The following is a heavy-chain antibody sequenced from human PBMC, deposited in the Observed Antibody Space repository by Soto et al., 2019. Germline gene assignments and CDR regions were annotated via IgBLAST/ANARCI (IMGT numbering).Heavy chain of an antibody. V-gene: IGHV3-73*02. CDR1: GFTFSGSS. J-gene: IGHJ4*02. Sequence: EVQLVESGGGLVQPGGSLKLSCAASGFTFSGSSVHWVRQASGKGLEWVGRIRNKANSYATAYAASVRGRFTISRDNAKNSLYLQMNSLRAEDTAVYFCARDLGEMYAVWGQGTLVTVSS. D-gene: IGHD2-8*01. CDR3: ARDLGEMYAV. CDR2: IRNKANSYAT.